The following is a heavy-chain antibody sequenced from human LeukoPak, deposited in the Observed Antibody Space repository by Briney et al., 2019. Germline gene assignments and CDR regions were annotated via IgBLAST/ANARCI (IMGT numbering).Heavy chain of an antibody. CDR3: ARDSNYAIDQYYYYYMDV. J-gene: IGHJ6*03. CDR1: GFTFSSHW. V-gene: IGHV3-7*01. D-gene: IGHD4-11*01. Sequence: GGSLRLSCAASGFTFSSHWMSWVRQAPGKGLEWVANIKQDGSEKYYVDSVKGRFTTYRDNAKNSLYLQMNSLRAEDTAVYYCARDSNYAIDQYYYYYMDVWGKGTTVTVSS. CDR2: IKQDGSEK.